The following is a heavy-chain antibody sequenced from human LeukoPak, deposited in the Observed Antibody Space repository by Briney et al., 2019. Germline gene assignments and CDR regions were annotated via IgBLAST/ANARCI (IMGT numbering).Heavy chain of an antibody. D-gene: IGHD6-13*01. J-gene: IGHJ4*02. CDR2: INYSGST. CDR1: GGSITSGGYY. V-gene: IGHV4-31*03. CDR3: ARGAPLAAAMWGVCFDS. Sequence: PSETLSLTCTVSGGSITSGGYYWSWLRQHPGKGLEWIGYINYSGSTYYNPSLKSRVTTSGDTSKNQFSLKLTSVTAADTAVYYCARGAPLAAAMWGVCFDSWGQGTLVTVSS.